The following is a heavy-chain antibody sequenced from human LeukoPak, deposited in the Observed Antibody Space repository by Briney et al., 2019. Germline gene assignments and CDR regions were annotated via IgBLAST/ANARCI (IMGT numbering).Heavy chain of an antibody. CDR2: IYHTGDT. Sequence: SETLSLTCGVHGGSFSDYYWGWIRQPPGKGLEWIGEIYHTGDTHYNPSLKSRVTISIDTSKNQFSLNVTSLTAADTSVYYCASGRHRIDYDPRGRSLVHVYFDNGGQGSLVTVSS. CDR1: GGSFSDYY. CDR3: ASGRHRIDYDPRGRSLVHVYFDN. J-gene: IGHJ4*02. D-gene: IGHD3-16*01. V-gene: IGHV4-34*01.